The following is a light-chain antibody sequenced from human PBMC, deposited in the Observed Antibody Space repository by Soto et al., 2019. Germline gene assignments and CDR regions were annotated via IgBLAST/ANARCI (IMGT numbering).Light chain of an antibody. V-gene: IGKV3-15*01. J-gene: IGKJ1*01. CDR2: GES. CDR3: QKYNNWPRT. CDR1: QSVSGN. Sequence: EIVMTQSPATLSVSPGDSATLSCRASQSVSGNLAWYQQNTGQAPRLLIYGESTRATGIPDRFSGSGSGTELNLTISRLQSEDFAVYYCQKYNNWPRTFGQGTKVDIK.